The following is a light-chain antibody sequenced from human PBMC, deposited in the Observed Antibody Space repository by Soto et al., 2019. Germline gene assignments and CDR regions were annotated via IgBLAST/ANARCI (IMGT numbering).Light chain of an antibody. Sequence: DIQMTQSPSTLSASVGDRVTITCRASPSISSWLAWYQQKPGKAPKLLIYDASSLESGVPSRFSGSGSGTEFTLTISSLQPDDFATYYCLQYKSYSWKFGLGTKV. CDR2: DAS. CDR1: PSISSW. V-gene: IGKV1-5*01. CDR3: LQYKSYSWK. J-gene: IGKJ1*01.